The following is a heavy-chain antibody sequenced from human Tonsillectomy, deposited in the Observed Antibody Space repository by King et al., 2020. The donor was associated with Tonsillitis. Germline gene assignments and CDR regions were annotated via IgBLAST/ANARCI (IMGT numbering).Heavy chain of an antibody. D-gene: IGHD3-22*01. CDR2: ISNDATNK. CDR3: ARKSKYDTSPIDY. V-gene: IGHV3-30-3*01. Sequence: HVQLVESGGGVVQPGRSLRLSCAVSGFVFNDYAMNWVRQAPGKGLEWVAVISNDATNKYYADSVKGRFTISRDNSRSTLFLQMNSLTTGDTALYSCARKSKYDTSPIDYWGQGTLVTVSS. CDR1: GFVFNDYA. J-gene: IGHJ4*02.